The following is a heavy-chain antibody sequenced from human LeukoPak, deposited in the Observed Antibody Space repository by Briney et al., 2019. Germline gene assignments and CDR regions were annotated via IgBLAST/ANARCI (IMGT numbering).Heavy chain of an antibody. Sequence: QPGGSLRLSCAASGFSFSTHWMSWVRQAPGKGLEWVANIKQDGSEKFYVDSVKGRFTISRDNAKNSVYLQMNSLTAEDTAVYYCARLRDTSMAHSYYGLDVWGQGTTVTVSS. V-gene: IGHV3-7*02. CDR3: ARLRDTSMAHSYYGLDV. CDR1: GFSFSTHW. J-gene: IGHJ6*02. D-gene: IGHD5-18*01. CDR2: IKQDGSEK.